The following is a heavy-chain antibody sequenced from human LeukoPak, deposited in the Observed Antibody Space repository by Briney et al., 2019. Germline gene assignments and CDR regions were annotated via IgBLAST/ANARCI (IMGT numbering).Heavy chain of an antibody. Sequence: SSETLSLTCTVSGGSISSYYWSWIRQPAGKGLEWLGRIYTSGSTNYNPSLKSRVTMSVDTSKNQFSLKLSSVTAADTAVYYCASHYYDSSGYYNYFDYWGQGTLVTVSS. CDR2: IYTSGST. D-gene: IGHD3-22*01. V-gene: IGHV4-4*07. CDR1: GGSISSYY. J-gene: IGHJ4*02. CDR3: ASHYYDSSGYYNYFDY.